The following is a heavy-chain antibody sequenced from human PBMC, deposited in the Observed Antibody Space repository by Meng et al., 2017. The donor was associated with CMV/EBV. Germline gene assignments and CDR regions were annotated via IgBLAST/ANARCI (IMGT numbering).Heavy chain of an antibody. CDR3: ARGSFANYYDSSGYYLGLLDY. D-gene: IGHD3-22*01. Sequence: SETLSLTCAVYGGSFSGYYWSWIRQPPGKGLEWIGEINHSGSTNYNPSLKSRVTISVDTSKNQFSLKLSSVTAADTAVYYCARGSFANYYDSSGYYLGLLDYWGQGTPVTVSS. CDR2: INHSGST. V-gene: IGHV4-34*01. CDR1: GGSFSGYY. J-gene: IGHJ4*02.